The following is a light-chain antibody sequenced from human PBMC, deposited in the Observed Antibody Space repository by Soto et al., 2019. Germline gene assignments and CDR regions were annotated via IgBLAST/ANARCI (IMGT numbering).Light chain of an antibody. J-gene: IGLJ2*01. V-gene: IGLV2-14*01. CDR3: CSYTSSNTVV. CDR1: SSDVDGYNY. Sequence: QSALTQPASVSGSPGQSMTISCTGTSSDVDGYNYVSWYQQHPGKAPKLMIYDVSNRPSGVSNRFSGSKSGNTASLTISGLQTEDEADYYCCSYTSSNTVVFGGGTKLTVL. CDR2: DVS.